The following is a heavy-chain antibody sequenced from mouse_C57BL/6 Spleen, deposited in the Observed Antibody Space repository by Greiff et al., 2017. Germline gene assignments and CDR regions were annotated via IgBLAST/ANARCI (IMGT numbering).Heavy chain of an antibody. D-gene: IGHD2-12*01. Sequence: VQVVESGAELVKPGASVKISCKASGYAFSSYWMNWVKQRPGKGLEWIGQIYPGDGDTNYNGKFKGKATLTADKSSSTAYMQLSSLTSEDSAVYFCARYRYDGYAMDYWGQGTSVTVSS. CDR3: ARYRYDGYAMDY. CDR1: GYAFSSYW. CDR2: IYPGDGDT. V-gene: IGHV1-80*01. J-gene: IGHJ4*01.